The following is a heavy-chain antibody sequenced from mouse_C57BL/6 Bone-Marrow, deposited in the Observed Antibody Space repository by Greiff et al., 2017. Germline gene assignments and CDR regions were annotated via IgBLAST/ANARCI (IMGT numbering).Heavy chain of an antibody. CDR1: GFTFSDYY. Sequence: EVHLVESEGGLVQPGSSMKLSCTASGFTFSDYYMAWVRQVPEKGLEWVANINYDGSSTYYLDPLKSRFIISRDNAKNILYLQMSSLKSEDTAVYFCARDAGSTLDYWGQGTTLTVSS. CDR2: INYDGSST. J-gene: IGHJ2*01. D-gene: IGHD1-1*01. CDR3: ARDAGSTLDY. V-gene: IGHV5-16*01.